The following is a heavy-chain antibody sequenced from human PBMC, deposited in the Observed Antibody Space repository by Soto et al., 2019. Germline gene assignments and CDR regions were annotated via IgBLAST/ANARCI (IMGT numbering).Heavy chain of an antibody. Sequence: SETLSLTCTVSGGSISRSSYYWGWTRQPPGKGLEWIGSIYYSGSTYYNPSLKSRVTISVDTSKNQFSLKLSSVTAAYTAVYYCARHGEDYYDRSGYYHIDYWGQGTLVTVSS. D-gene: IGHD3-22*01. J-gene: IGHJ4*02. V-gene: IGHV4-39*01. CDR1: GGSISRSSYY. CDR2: IYYSGST. CDR3: ARHGEDYYDRSGYYHIDY.